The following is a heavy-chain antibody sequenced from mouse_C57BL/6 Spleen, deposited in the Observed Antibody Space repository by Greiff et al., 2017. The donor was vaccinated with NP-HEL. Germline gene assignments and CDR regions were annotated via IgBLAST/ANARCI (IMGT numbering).Heavy chain of an antibody. D-gene: IGHD4-1*01. CDR2: ISGGGGNT. CDR1: GFTFSSYT. J-gene: IGHJ3*01. CDR3: ARRDELGRFAY. V-gene: IGHV5-9*01. Sequence: EVKLMESGGGLVKPGGSLKLSCAASGFTFSSYTMSWVRQTPEKRLEWVATISGGGGNTYYPDSVKGRFTISRDNAKNTLYLQMSSLRSEDTALYYCARRDELGRFAYWGQGTLVTVSA.